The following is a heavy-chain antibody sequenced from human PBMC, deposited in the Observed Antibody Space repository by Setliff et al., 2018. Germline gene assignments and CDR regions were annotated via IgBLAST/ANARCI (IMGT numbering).Heavy chain of an antibody. J-gene: IGHJ3*02. V-gene: IGHV1-69*11. CDR2: IIPVIDTT. CDR1: GGAFSSYA. CDR3: ARGRDGYNSNAFEI. Sequence: SVKVSCMASGGAFSSYALSWVRQAPGQGLEWMGRIIPVIDTTNYAENFQGRVTITADESTKTAYMELSSLRSEDTAIYYCARGRDGYNSNAFEIWGQGTMVTVSS. D-gene: IGHD5-12*01.